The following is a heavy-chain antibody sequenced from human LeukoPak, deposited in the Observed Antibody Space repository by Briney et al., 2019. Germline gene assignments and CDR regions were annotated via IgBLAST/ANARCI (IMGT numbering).Heavy chain of an antibody. V-gene: IGHV4-4*07. CDR1: GGSISSYY. J-gene: IGHJ4*02. D-gene: IGHD2-2*01. CDR2: IYTSGST. CDR3: ARLSRGAVVVVPAATEGQLDY. Sequence: SETLSLTCTVSGGSISSYYWSWIRQPAGKGLEWIGRIYTSGSTDYNPSLKSRVTMSVDTSKNQFSLKLSSVTAADTAVYYCARLSRGAVVVVPAATEGQLDYWGQGTLVTVSS.